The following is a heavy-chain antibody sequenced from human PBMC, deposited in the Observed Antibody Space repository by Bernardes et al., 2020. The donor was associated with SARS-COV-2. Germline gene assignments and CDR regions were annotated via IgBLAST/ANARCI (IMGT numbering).Heavy chain of an antibody. D-gene: IGHD6-19*01. J-gene: IGHJ4*02. CDR3: ICYNNGWN. Sequence: SLSLSCASSEFTFSSNFIHFVRQSPVKALVWVYLLNSDGSITYYADSLKVRFTISRDNAKNTLYLQMSSLRVEDTAVYYCICYNNGWNWGQGTLVTVST. CDR2: LNSDGSIT. V-gene: IGHV3-74*01. CDR1: EFTFSSNF.